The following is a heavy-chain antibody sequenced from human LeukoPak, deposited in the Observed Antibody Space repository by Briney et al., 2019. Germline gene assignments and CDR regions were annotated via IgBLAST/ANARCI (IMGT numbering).Heavy chain of an antibody. CDR3: ARSVEKGTVDY. CDR2: IKEDGSEE. CDR1: GFTFSTYW. D-gene: IGHD5/OR15-5a*01. V-gene: IGHV3-7*01. J-gene: IGHJ4*02. Sequence: GGCLRLSCAASGFTFSTYWMSWVSQAPGKGLEWVANIKEDGSEEYYVDSVKGRFTISRDNAKNSLYLQMNGLRAEDTAVYYCARSVEKGTVDYWGQGTLVTVSS.